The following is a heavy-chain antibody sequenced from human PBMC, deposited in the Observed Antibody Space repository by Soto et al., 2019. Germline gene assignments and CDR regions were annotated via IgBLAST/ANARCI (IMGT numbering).Heavy chain of an antibody. CDR3: ARSLMVRGVIIGDY. CDR2: INAGNGNT. J-gene: IGHJ4*02. CDR1: GYTFTSYA. V-gene: IGHV1-3*01. Sequence: ASVKVSCKASGYTFTSYAMHWVRQAPGQRLEWMGWINAGNGNTKYSQKFQGRVTITRDTSASTAYMELSSLRSEDTAVYYCARSLMVRGVIIGDYWGQGTLVTVSS. D-gene: IGHD3-10*01.